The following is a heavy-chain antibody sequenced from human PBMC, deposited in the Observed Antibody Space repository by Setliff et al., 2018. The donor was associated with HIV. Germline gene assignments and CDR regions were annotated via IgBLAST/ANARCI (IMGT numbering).Heavy chain of an antibody. Sequence: PSETLSLTCTVSGGSISSYYWSWIRQPAGKGLEWIGRIYPSGSTSYNPSLKSRVTMSVDTSKNQFSLKLSSVTAADTAVYYCARGERDYGQQDAFDIWGQGTMVTVSS. CDR1: GGSISSYY. J-gene: IGHJ3*02. D-gene: IGHD4-17*01. CDR2: IYPSGST. CDR3: ARGERDYGQQDAFDI. V-gene: IGHV4-4*07.